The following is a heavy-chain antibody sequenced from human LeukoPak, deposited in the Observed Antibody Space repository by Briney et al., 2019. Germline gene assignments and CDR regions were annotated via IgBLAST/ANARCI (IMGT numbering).Heavy chain of an antibody. V-gene: IGHV1-69*13. CDR1: GYTFTGYY. CDR2: IIPIFGTA. J-gene: IGHJ4*02. Sequence: ASVQVSCKASGYTFTGYYMFWVRQAPGQGLEWMGGIIPIFGTANYAQKFQGRVTITADESTSTAYMELSSLRSEDTAVYYCARDPRGLWFGELPSWGQGTLVTVSS. CDR3: ARDPRGLWFGELPS. D-gene: IGHD3-10*01.